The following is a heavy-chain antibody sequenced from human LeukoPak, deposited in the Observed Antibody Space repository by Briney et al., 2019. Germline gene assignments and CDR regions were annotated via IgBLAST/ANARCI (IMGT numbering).Heavy chain of an antibody. CDR2: IYHSGGT. Sequence: PSETLSLTCTVSSGSISSSSYSWSWIRQPPGRGLELIGYIYHSGGTYYNPSLKTPGTISIDTSKNQFSLKRNFVTAADTAVYYCARWSGSGPRTPWFVSWGQGALVTVSS. CDR1: SGSISSSSYS. D-gene: IGHD3-10*01. V-gene: IGHV4-30-2*01. J-gene: IGHJ5*01. CDR3: ARWSGSGPRTPWFVS.